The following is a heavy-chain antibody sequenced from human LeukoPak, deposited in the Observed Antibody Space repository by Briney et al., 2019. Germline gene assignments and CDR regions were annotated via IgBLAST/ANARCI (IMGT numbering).Heavy chain of an antibody. V-gene: IGHV1-46*03. D-gene: IGHD2-2*03. CDR2: INPSGGST. CDR1: GYTFTSYY. Sequence: ASVKVSCKASGYTFTSYYMHWVRQAPGQGLEWMGIINPSGGSTSYAQKFQGRVTMTRDTSTSTVYMELSSLRSEDTAVYYCARGVDIVVVPAALGDYWGQGTLVTVSS. J-gene: IGHJ4*02. CDR3: ARGVDIVVVPAALGDY.